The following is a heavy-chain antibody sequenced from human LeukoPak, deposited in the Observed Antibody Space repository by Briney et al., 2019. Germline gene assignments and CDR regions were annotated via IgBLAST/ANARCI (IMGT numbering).Heavy chain of an antibody. CDR1: DTSINTYY. D-gene: IGHD2-2*01. CDR2: IYTTGTT. J-gene: IGHJ5*02. V-gene: IGHV4-4*07. Sequence: SETLSLTCTVSDTSINTYYWSWIRQPAGKGLEWIGHIYTTGTTNYNPSLKSRVTISVDTSKNQFSLKLSSVTAADTAVYYCARAVVRYCSSTSCYSVFDPWGQGTLVTVSS. CDR3: ARAVVRYCSSTSCYSVFDP.